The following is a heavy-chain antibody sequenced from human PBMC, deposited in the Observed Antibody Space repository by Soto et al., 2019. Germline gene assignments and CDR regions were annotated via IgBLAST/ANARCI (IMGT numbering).Heavy chain of an antibody. J-gene: IGHJ4*02. CDR2: FSSGGGGT. CDR1: GFTFSNYA. CDR3: TKANRYCSGANCFTFDY. Sequence: GGSLRLSCTASGFTFSNYAMSWARQAPGKGLEWVSTFSSGGGGTYYADSVKGRFTISRDNSKNTLSLQMNSLRAEDTAVYYCTKANRYCSGANCFTFDYWGLGTLVTVSS. V-gene: IGHV3-23*01. D-gene: IGHD2-15*01.